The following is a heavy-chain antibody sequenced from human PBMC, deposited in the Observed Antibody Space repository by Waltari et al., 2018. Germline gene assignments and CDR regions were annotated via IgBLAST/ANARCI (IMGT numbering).Heavy chain of an antibody. D-gene: IGHD1-20*01. CDR1: RFPFHSNA. Sequence: EVQLLESGRELVQAGGSPRLSLRCSRFPFHSNAINWVRRGPGTGLQWVAAITISDATFHADSVKGRFTISRDASKDTVYLQMNSLRADDTALYYCAKPFYNWDDPLVSWGQGTQVTVSS. CDR2: ITISDAT. V-gene: IGHV3-23*01. CDR3: AKPFYNWDDPLVS. J-gene: IGHJ5*02.